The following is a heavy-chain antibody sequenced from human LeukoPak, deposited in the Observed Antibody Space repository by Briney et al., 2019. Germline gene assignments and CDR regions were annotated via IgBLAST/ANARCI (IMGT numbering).Heavy chain of an antibody. CDR2: IIPIFGTA. CDR3: ASCPIRPRYYDFWSATKGWFDP. J-gene: IGHJ5*02. D-gene: IGHD3-3*01. Sequence: SVKVSCKVSGGTFSSYAISWVRQAPGQRLEWMGGIIPIFGTANYAQKFQGRVTITADESTSTAYMELSSLRSEDTAVYYCASCPIRPRYYDFWSATKGWFDPWGQGTLVTVSS. CDR1: GGTFSSYA. V-gene: IGHV1-69*13.